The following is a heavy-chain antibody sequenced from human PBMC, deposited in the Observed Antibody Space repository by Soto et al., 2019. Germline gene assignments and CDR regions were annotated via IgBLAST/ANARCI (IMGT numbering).Heavy chain of an antibody. D-gene: IGHD2-2*01. CDR2: IHHSGTT. V-gene: IGHV4-4*02. Sequence: ASETLSLTCAVSGGSISSNNWWNWVRQPPGKGLEWIGEIHHSGTTNYNPSLKSRVTISVDKSKNQFSLKLNSVTAADTAVYYCARVRQYCSSSSCYLDPWGQGTLVTVSS. CDR1: GGSISSNNW. CDR3: ARVRQYCSSSSCYLDP. J-gene: IGHJ5*02.